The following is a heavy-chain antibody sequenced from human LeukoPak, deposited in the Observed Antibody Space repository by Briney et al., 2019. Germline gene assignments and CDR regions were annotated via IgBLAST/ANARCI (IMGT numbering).Heavy chain of an antibody. CDR2: INHSGST. J-gene: IGHJ4*02. CDR3: ARLRRRLLWFGGLFRDEKGKYYFDY. D-gene: IGHD3-10*01. V-gene: IGHV4-34*01. CDR1: GGSFSGYY. Sequence: SETLSLTCAVYGGSFSGYYWSWIRQPPGKGLEWIGEINHSGSTNYNPSLKSRVTISVDTSKNQFSLKLSSVTAADTAVYYCARLRRRLLWFGGLFRDEKGKYYFDYWGQGTLVTVSS.